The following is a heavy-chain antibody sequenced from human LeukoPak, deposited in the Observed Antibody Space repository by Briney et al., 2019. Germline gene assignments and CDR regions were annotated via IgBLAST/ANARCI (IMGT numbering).Heavy chain of an antibody. CDR2: INYSGST. Sequence: SETLSLTRTVSGGSISSHYWSWIRQPPGKGLEWIGYINYSGSTNYNPSLKSRVTISVDTSKNQFSLKLSSVTAADTAVYYCARHSQYQLLYFDCWGQGTLVTVSS. D-gene: IGHD2-2*01. CDR3: ARHSQYQLLYFDC. V-gene: IGHV4-59*08. J-gene: IGHJ4*02. CDR1: GGSISSHY.